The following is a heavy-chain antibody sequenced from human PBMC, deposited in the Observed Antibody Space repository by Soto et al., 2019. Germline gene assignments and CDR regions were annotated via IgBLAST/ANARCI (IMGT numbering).Heavy chain of an antibody. Sequence: SETLSLTCTVSGGSISSGDYYWSWIRQPPGKGLEWIGSIYYSGSTYYNPSLKSRVTISVDTSKNQFSLKLSSVTAADTAVYYCARLGGSYAVPHFDYWGQGTLVTVSS. CDR2: IYYSGST. CDR1: GGSISSGDYY. CDR3: ARLGGSYAVPHFDY. J-gene: IGHJ4*02. D-gene: IGHD1-26*01. V-gene: IGHV4-30-4*01.